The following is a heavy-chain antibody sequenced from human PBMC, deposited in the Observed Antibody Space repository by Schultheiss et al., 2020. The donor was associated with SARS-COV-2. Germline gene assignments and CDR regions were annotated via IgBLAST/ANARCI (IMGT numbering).Heavy chain of an antibody. CDR3: ATSYSTTYYYAMVV. V-gene: IGHV4-59*01. CDR2: IYNSGST. Sequence: SETLSLTCTVSGGSISSYYWSWIRQPPGKGLEWIGYIYNSGSTIYNTSLKSRVSISIDTSKSQLSLNLMSMTASDTAVYYCATSYSTTYYYAMVVWGQGTTVTVSS. CDR1: GGSISSYY. J-gene: IGHJ6*02. D-gene: IGHD2-2*01.